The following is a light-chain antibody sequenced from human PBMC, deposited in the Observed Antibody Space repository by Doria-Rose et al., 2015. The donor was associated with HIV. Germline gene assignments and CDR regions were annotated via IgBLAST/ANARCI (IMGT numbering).Light chain of an antibody. Sequence: TQSPGILSLSPGERATLSCRASQSFSSTYLAWYQQKPGQAPSLLIYDGSTRATSIPDRFSASGSGTDFTLTINRLEPEDFALYYCHQYGTSWTFGQGTKVEI. CDR1: QSFSSTY. CDR2: DGS. V-gene: IGKV3-20*01. J-gene: IGKJ1*01. CDR3: HQYGTSWT.